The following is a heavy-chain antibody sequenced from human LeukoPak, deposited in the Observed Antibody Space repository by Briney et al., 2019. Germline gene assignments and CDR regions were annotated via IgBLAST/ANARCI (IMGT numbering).Heavy chain of an antibody. CDR2: IKQDGSEK. Sequence: PGGSLRLSCAASGFTFSSYWMSWVRQAPGKGLEWVANIKQDGSEKYYVDSVKGRFTISRVNAKNSLYLQMNSLRAEDTAVYYCARDRYFDWPEDFDYWGQGTLVTVSS. D-gene: IGHD3-9*01. J-gene: IGHJ4*02. V-gene: IGHV3-7*01. CDR1: GFTFSSYW. CDR3: ARDRYFDWPEDFDY.